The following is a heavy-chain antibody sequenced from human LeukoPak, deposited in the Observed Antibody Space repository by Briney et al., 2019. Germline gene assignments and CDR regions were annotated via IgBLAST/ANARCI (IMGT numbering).Heavy chain of an antibody. V-gene: IGHV3-30-3*01. J-gene: IGHJ4*02. D-gene: IGHD2-2*01. CDR2: ISYDGSNK. Sequence: GGSLRLSCAASGFTFSSYAMHWVRQAPGKGLEWVAVISYDGSNKYYADSVKGRFTISRDNSKNTLYLQMNSLRAEDTAVYYCARDIRRYSVVPAALFDYWSQGTLVTVSS. CDR1: GFTFSSYA. CDR3: ARDIRRYSVVPAALFDY.